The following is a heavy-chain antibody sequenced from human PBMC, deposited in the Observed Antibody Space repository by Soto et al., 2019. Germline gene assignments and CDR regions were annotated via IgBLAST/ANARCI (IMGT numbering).Heavy chain of an antibody. CDR1: GFIFKDFA. J-gene: IGHJ5*02. D-gene: IGHD3-3*01. V-gene: IGHV3-23*01. CDR3: TKGDSSGYFDPSSGYSTPDH. Sequence: EVQLFESGGGLVEPGESLRLSCAASGFIFKDFAMSWVRQAPGKGLEWVSTITTSDDITYSADSVRGRFTISRDNSANTLFLKMSSLRGDDTATYYCTKGDSSGYFDPSSGYSTPDHWGQGTLVTVSS. CDR2: ITTSDDIT.